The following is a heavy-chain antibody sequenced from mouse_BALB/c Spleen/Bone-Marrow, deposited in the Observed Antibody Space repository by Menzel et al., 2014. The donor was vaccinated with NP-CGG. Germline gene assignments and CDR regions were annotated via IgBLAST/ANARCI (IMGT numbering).Heavy chain of an antibody. Sequence: VQLQQPGPELVKPGASMKISCKASGYSFTGYIMNWVKQSHGKNFEWIGLINPYNGGTRYNQKFKGKATLTVDKSSSTAYMELLSLTSEDSAVYYCARFGPAGGYWGQGTTLTVSS. CDR1: GYSFTGYI. CDR3: ARFGPAGGY. J-gene: IGHJ2*01. V-gene: IGHV1-18*01. CDR2: INPYNGGT.